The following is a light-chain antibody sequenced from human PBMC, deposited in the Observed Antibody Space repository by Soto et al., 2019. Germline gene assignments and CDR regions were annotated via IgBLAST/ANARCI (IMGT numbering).Light chain of an antibody. CDR1: SSNIGAGYG. Sequence: QSVLTQPPSVSGAPGQRVTISCTGSSSNIGAGYGVQWYQQFPGTAPKLLIYTNINRPSGVPDQFSGSRSGTSASLAITVLQAEDEAAYHCQSYDSSLSGSVFGGGTKLTVL. CDR2: TNI. J-gene: IGLJ2*01. CDR3: QSYDSSLSGSV. V-gene: IGLV1-40*01.